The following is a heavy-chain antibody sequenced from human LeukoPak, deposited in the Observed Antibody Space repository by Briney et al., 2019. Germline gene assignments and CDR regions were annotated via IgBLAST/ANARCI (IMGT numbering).Heavy chain of an antibody. D-gene: IGHD3-10*01. CDR2: ISGSGGST. V-gene: IGHV3-23*01. J-gene: IGHJ4*02. Sequence: PGGTLRLSCAASGFTFSSYGMSWVRQAPGKGLEWVSAISGSGGSTYYADSVKGRFTISRDNSKNTLYLQMNSLRAEDTAVYYCAKESLWFGEGYDYWGQGTLVTVSS. CDR1: GFTFSSYG. CDR3: AKESLWFGEGYDY.